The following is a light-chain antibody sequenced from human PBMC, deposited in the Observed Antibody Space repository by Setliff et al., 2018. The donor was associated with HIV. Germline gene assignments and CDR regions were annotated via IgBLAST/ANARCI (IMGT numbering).Light chain of an antibody. J-gene: IGLJ1*01. Sequence: QSALTQPASVSGSPGQSITISCTGTSSDVGGYNSVSWYQQHPGKAPKLMIYEVSNRPSGVSNRFSGSKSGNTASLTISGLQDEDEADYFCSSYTSSSTYVFGTGTKVTVL. CDR2: EVS. CDR3: SSYTSSSTYV. V-gene: IGLV2-14*01. CDR1: SSDVGGYNS.